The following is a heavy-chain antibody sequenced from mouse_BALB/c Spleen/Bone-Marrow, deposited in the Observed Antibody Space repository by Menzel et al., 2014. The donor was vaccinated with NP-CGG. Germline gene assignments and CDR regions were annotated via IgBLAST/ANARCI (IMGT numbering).Heavy chain of an antibody. Sequence: EVKLVESGAELVKPGASVKLSCTASGFNIKDTYMHWVKQRPEQGLEWIGRIDPANGNTKYDPKFQGKATITADTSYNTAYLQLNSLTSEDTAVYYCARYYYGTRYYFDYWGQGTTLTVSS. CDR1: GFNIKDTY. V-gene: IGHV14-3*02. CDR2: IDPANGNT. CDR3: ARYYYGTRYYFDY. D-gene: IGHD1-1*01. J-gene: IGHJ2*01.